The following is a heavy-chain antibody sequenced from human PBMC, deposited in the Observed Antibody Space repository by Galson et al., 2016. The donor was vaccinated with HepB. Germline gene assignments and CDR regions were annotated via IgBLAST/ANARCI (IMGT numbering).Heavy chain of an antibody. CDR3: ISESWVN. J-gene: IGHJ4*02. V-gene: IGHV4-4*02. CDR2: IYLSGRT. CDR1: GGSIISNNW. Sequence: SETLSLTCAVSGGSIISNNWCSWVRQPPGKGLEWIGEIYLSGRTSYNTSLMSRLSISMDKSQKQFSLTLTSVTAADTAAYYCISESWVNWGQGVLVTVSS. D-gene: IGHD3-10*01.